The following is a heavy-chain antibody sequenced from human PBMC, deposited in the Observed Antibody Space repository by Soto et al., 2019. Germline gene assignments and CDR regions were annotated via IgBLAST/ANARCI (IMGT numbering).Heavy chain of an antibody. CDR1: GFTFSSYG. V-gene: IGHV3-33*01. CDR3: ARDGRCTNGVCSLDV. D-gene: IGHD2-8*01. J-gene: IGHJ6*02. CDR2: IWYDGSNK. Sequence: GGSLRLSCAASGFTFSSYGMHWVRQAPGKGLEWVAVIWYDGSNKYYADSVKGRFTISRDNSKNTLYLQMNSLRAEDTAEYYCARDGRCTNGVCSLDVWGQGTTVTVSS.